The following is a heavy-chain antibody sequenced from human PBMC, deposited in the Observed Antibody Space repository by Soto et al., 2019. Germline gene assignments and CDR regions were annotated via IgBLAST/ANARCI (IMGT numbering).Heavy chain of an antibody. CDR2: ISSRGTTI. Sequence: QVQLVESGGGLVKPGGSLRLSCAASEFTFSDYYMTWIRQAPGKGLDWVSTISSRGTTIYYADSVKGRFTISRDNAKNSLYLQMNSLSAEDTAVYYCARKAGTTGTLDYWCQGTLVTVSS. CDR3: ARKAGTTGTLDY. D-gene: IGHD1-1*01. CDR1: EFTFSDYY. J-gene: IGHJ4*02. V-gene: IGHV3-11*01.